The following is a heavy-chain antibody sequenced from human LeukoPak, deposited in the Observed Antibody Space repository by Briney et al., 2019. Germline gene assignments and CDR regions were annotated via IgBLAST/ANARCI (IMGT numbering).Heavy chain of an antibody. CDR3: ARDPDYYDSSGYYAASNGMDV. D-gene: IGHD3-22*01. Sequence: GGSLRLSCAASGFTFSSYWMHWVRQAPGKGLVWVSRINSDGSSTNYADSVKGRFAISRDNAKNTLYLQMNSLRDEDTAVYYCARDPDYYDSSGYYAASNGMDVWGQGTTVTVSS. CDR1: GFTFSSYW. CDR2: INSDGSST. V-gene: IGHV3-74*01. J-gene: IGHJ6*02.